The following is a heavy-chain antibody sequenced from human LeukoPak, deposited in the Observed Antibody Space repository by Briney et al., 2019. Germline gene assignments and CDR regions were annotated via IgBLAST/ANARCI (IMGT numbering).Heavy chain of an antibody. Sequence: GGSLRLSCAASGFTFSSYAMHWVRQAPGKGLEWVANIKQDGSEKYYVDSVKGRFTISRDNAKNSLYLQMNSLRAEDTAVYYCVRLQDYWGQGTLVTVSS. V-gene: IGHV3-7*03. J-gene: IGHJ4*02. CDR3: VRLQDY. CDR1: GFTFSSYA. CDR2: IKQDGSEK.